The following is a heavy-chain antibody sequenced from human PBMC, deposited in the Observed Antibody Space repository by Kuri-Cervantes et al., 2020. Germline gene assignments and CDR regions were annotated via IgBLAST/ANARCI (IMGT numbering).Heavy chain of an antibody. J-gene: IGHJ4*02. D-gene: IGHD6-19*01. CDR3: ARGDSSGWYAPEPYYFDY. Sequence: GGSLRLSCAASGFTFSSYSMNWVRQAPGKGLEWVAVISYDGSIKYYADSVKGRFTISRDNAKNSLYLQMNSLRAEDTAVYYCARGDSSGWYAPEPYYFDYWGQGTLVTVSS. V-gene: IGHV3-30*03. CDR1: GFTFSSYS. CDR2: ISYDGSIK.